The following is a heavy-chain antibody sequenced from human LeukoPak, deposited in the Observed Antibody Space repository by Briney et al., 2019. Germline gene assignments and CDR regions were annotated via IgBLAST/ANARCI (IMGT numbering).Heavy chain of an antibody. Sequence: GGTLRLSCAASGFTFSTYWMHWVRQAPGKGLVWVSRINSDGSSRSYADSVKGRFTISRDNGKNTLYLQMNSLRAEDTAMYYCARGFSQGQQLTLGYWGQGTLVTVSS. J-gene: IGHJ4*02. CDR3: ARGFSQGQQLTLGY. D-gene: IGHD6-13*01. V-gene: IGHV3-74*01. CDR2: INSDGSSR. CDR1: GFTFSTYW.